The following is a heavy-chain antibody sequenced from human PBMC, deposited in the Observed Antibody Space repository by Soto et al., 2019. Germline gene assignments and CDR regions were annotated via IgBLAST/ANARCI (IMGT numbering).Heavy chain of an antibody. V-gene: IGHV3-7*01. CDR3: ANSRTFYX. CDR2: IKQEGSEK. J-gene: IGHJ4*02. D-gene: IGHD6-13*01. Sequence: GGSLRLSCVVSGFTFSSYWMNWVRQAPGKGLEWVCNIKQEGSEKYYVYSAKVRFTISRDNAKNSLYLQMNSRSAEDTAIYYCANSRTFYXWGQGTLFTVSX. CDR1: GFTFSSYW.